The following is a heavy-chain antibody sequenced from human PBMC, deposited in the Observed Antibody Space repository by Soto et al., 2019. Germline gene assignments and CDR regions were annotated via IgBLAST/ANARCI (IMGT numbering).Heavy chain of an antibody. Sequence: PGGSLRFSCAASGFTFSSYSMNWVRQAPGKGLEWVSSISSSSSYIYYADSVKGRFTISRDNAKNSLYLQMNSLRAEDTAVYYCARDHPLYDSSGMFDYWGQGTLVTVS. D-gene: IGHD3-22*01. J-gene: IGHJ4*02. V-gene: IGHV3-21*01. CDR2: ISSSSSYI. CDR1: GFTFSSYS. CDR3: ARDHPLYDSSGMFDY.